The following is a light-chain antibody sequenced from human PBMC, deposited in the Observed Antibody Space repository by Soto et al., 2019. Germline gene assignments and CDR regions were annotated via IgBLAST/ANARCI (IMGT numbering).Light chain of an antibody. CDR3: QQYNNWPPLT. J-gene: IGKJ4*01. Sequence: ETVMTQSPATLSVSPGERATLSCRASQSVNSNLAWYQQKLGQAPRVLIYGASTRATGIPDRFSGSGSGTEFILTISSLQSEDFAVYYCQQYNNWPPLTFGGGTKVEIK. V-gene: IGKV3-15*01. CDR2: GAS. CDR1: QSVNSN.